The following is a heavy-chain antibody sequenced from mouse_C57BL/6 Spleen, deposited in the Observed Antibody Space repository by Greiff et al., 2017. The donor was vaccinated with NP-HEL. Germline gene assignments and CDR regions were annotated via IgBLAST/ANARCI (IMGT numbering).Heavy chain of an antibody. CDR1: GYTFTDYY. CDR3: AGYDAMDY. V-gene: IGHV1-19*01. Sequence: EVKLMESGPVLVKPGASVKVSCKASGYTFTDYYMNWVKQSHGKSLEWIGVINPYNGGTSYNQKFKGKATLTVDKSSSTAYMELNSLTSEDSAVYYCAGYDAMDYWGQGTSVTVSS. J-gene: IGHJ4*01. CDR2: INPYNGGT.